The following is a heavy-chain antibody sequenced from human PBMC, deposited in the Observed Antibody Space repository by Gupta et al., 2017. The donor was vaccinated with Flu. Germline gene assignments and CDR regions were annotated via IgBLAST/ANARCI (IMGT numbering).Heavy chain of an antibody. D-gene: IGHD6-13*01. CDR3: ARDLGAAVPPT. J-gene: IGHJ4*02. Sequence: EVQLVESGGGLVQPGGSLRLSCAASGFTFSDYYMDWVRQAPGKGLEWVGRIRNKVNSYTTEYAASVKGRFTISRDDSRNSVYLQMNSLKTEETAVYYCARDLGAAVPPTWGQGTLVIVSS. V-gene: IGHV3-72*01. CDR2: IRNKVNSYTT. CDR1: GFTFSDYY.